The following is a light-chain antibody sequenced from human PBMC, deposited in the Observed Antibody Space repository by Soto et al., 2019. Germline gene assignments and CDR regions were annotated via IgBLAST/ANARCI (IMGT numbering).Light chain of an antibody. CDR3: QQYGASRT. V-gene: IGKV3-20*01. Sequence: EIVLTQSPDTLSLSPGERATLSCRASQIVSSSYSAWYQQKPGQAPRLVMYGTSNTATGIPDRFSGSGSGTDFTLTISSLEREDFAVYYCQQYGASRTFGQGTKVDIK. CDR1: QIVSSSY. CDR2: GTS. J-gene: IGKJ1*01.